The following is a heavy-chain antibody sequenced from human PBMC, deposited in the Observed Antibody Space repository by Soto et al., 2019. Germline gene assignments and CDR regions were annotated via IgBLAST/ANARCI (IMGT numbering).Heavy chain of an antibody. CDR2: INPNSGGT. CDR3: ARDNGDNIDVFDI. Sequence: ASVKVSCKASGYTFTGYCMNWLRQAPGQGLEWMGWINPNSGGTNFAQKFQGWVTMTRDTSITTVYMELSRLKSDDTAVYYCARDNGDNIDVFDIWGQGTMVTVSS. J-gene: IGHJ3*02. V-gene: IGHV1-2*04. CDR1: GYTFTGYC. D-gene: IGHD4-17*01.